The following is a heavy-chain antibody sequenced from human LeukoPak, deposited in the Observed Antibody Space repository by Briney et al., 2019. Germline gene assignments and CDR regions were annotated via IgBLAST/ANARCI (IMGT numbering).Heavy chain of an antibody. CDR3: AREGATYYYGSSGFDAFDI. V-gene: IGHV3-30-3*01. CDR1: GFTFSSYA. Sequence: SGRSLRLSCAASGFTFSSYAMHWVRQAPGKGLEWVAVMSYDGSNKYYADSVKGRFTISRDNSKNTLYLQMNSLRAEDTAVYYCAREGATYYYGSSGFDAFDIWGQGTMVTVSS. D-gene: IGHD3-22*01. J-gene: IGHJ3*02. CDR2: MSYDGSNK.